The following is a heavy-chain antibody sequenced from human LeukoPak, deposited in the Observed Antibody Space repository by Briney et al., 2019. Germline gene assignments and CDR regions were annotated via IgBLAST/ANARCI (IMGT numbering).Heavy chain of an antibody. V-gene: IGHV4-34*01. Sequence: PSETLSLTCAVSGGSFSDYYWGWIRQPPGKGLEWIGDIHHSGITNYNPSLERRVQMAIDTSRTQFSLTLTSVTAADTAVYYCARARTYEWNCGFYHFDNWGPGTLVTVSS. J-gene: IGHJ4*02. D-gene: IGHD1-7*01. CDR2: IHHSGIT. CDR3: ARARTYEWNCGFYHFDN. CDR1: GGSFSDYY.